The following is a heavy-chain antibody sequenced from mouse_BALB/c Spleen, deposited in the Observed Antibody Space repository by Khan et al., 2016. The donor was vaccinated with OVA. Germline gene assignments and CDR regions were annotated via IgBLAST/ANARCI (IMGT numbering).Heavy chain of an antibody. CDR3: ARRGWVSHWYFDF. D-gene: IGHD1-1*02. J-gene: IGHJ1*01. Sequence: EVQLQESGGGLVQPGGSLKLSCAASGFVFSRFWMSWVRQDPGKGLEWIGEIYPDSSTINYTPSLKDQFIISRDNAKNTLYLQMRKVRSEDTAFSYCARRGWVSHWYFDFWGAGTTVTVSS. CDR1: GFVFSRFW. V-gene: IGHV4-1*02. CDR2: IYPDSSTI.